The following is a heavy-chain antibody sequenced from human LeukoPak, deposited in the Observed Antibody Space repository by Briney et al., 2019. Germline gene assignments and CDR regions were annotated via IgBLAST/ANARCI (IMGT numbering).Heavy chain of an antibody. CDR2: IYYSGST. CDR3: ARNRVVRGVYYYYYGMDV. V-gene: IGHV4-31*03. J-gene: IGHJ6*02. D-gene: IGHD3-10*01. Sequence: SQTLSLTCTVSGGSISSGGYYWSWIRQHPGKGLEWIGYIYYSGSTNYNPSLKSRVTISVDTSKNQFSLKLSSVTAADTAVYYCARNRVVRGVYYYYYGMDVWGQGTTVTVSS. CDR1: GGSISSGGYY.